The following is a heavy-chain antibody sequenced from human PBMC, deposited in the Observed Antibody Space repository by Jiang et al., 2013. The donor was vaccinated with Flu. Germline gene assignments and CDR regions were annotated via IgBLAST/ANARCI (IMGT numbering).Heavy chain of an antibody. CDR1: GFTFKTYT. Sequence: LVQPGGSLRLSCAAFGFTFKTYTMAWVRQAPGKGLEWVSLISGNSRVSYYADSVKGRFTISRDNSRNALYLQMNSLRADDTVIYFCAKEGDDSQWYFDLWGRGTLVSVSS. D-gene: IGHD2-21*01. CDR2: ISGNSRVS. V-gene: IGHV3-23*01. J-gene: IGHJ2*01. CDR3: AKEGDDSQWYFDL.